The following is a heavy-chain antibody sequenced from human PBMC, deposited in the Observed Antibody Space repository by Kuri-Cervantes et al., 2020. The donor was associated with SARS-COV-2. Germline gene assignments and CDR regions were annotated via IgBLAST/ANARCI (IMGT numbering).Heavy chain of an antibody. D-gene: IGHD2/OR15-2a*01. CDR2: ISYGGNT. CDR3: ARGYPGGNTFGAS. V-gene: IGHV4-31*02. CDR1: GDTIGGGGAISGGGYF. Sequence: SETLSLTCAVSGDTIGGGGAISGGGYFWHWIRQHPGKGLEWIGYISYGGNTHYNPSLKSRITISVDTSKNQFSLKLTSVTAEDTAEYFCARGYPGGNTFGASWGHGTLVTVSS. J-gene: IGHJ5*01.